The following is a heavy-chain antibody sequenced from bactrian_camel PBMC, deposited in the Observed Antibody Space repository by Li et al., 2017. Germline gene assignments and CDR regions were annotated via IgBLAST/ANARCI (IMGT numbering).Heavy chain of an antibody. CDR3: AKDLWGSTN. D-gene: IGHD5*01. CDR2: VYRDSSKT. V-gene: IGHV3-2*01. J-gene: IGHJ4*01. Sequence: HVQLVESGGGLVQPGGSLRLSCAASGFPFSTYSLTWVRQAAGKGLEWVSIVYRDSSKTYYADSVKGRFTISRDNTKNMVYLQMNSLKTEDTAMYHCAKDLWGSTNWGQGTQVTVS. CDR1: GFPFSTYS.